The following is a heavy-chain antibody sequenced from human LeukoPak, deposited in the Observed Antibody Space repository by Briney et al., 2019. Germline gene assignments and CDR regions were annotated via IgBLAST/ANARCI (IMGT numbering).Heavy chain of an antibody. CDR3: ASGTQVIHATYFDY. CDR1: GFTFSSYS. D-gene: IGHD3-22*01. J-gene: IGHJ4*02. V-gene: IGHV3-23*01. Sequence: HPGGSLRLSCAASGFTFSSYSMNWVRQAPGKGLEWVSAISGSGGSTYYADSVKGRFTISRDNSKNTLYLQMNSLRAEDTAVYYCASGTQVIHATYFDYWGQGTLVIVSS. CDR2: ISGSGGST.